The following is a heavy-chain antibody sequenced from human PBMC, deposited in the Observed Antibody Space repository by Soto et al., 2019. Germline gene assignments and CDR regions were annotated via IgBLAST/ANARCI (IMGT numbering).Heavy chain of an antibody. Sequence: ASVKVSCKASGYTFTSYAMHWVRQAPGQRLEWMGWINAGNGNTKYSQKFQGRVTITRDTSASTAYMELSSLRSEDTAVYYCARDWVLNYDILTGSDAFDIWGQGTMVTVS. CDR3: ARDWVLNYDILTGSDAFDI. D-gene: IGHD3-9*01. CDR2: INAGNGNT. J-gene: IGHJ3*02. CDR1: GYTFTSYA. V-gene: IGHV1-3*01.